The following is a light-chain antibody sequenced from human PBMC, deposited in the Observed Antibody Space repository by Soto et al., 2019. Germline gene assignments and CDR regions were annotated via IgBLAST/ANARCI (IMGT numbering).Light chain of an antibody. V-gene: IGLV2-14*01. CDR3: SSYTISNTVV. J-gene: IGLJ3*02. CDR1: SSDVGGFSY. CDR2: DVS. Sequence: QSALTQPASVSGSPGQSITLSCTGSSSDVGGFSYVSWYQQHPGTAPKLIIYDVSNRPSGVSSRFSGSKSGNTASLTISGLQAEDEADFYCSSYTISNTVVFGGGTKVTVL.